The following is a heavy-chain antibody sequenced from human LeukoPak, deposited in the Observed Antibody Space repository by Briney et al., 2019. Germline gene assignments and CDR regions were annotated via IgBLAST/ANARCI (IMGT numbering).Heavy chain of an antibody. V-gene: IGHV4-31*03. D-gene: IGHD4-23*01. J-gene: IGHJ4*02. Sequence: SQTLSLTCTVSDASISSGGYCWSWIRQHPGRGLRWIDYIYYSGSTYYNPSLKSRVTISVDTSKNQFSLKLSSVTAADTAFYYCARHVRYGANSFDYWGQGTLVTVSS. CDR2: IYYSGST. CDR1: DASISSGGYC. CDR3: ARHVRYGANSFDY.